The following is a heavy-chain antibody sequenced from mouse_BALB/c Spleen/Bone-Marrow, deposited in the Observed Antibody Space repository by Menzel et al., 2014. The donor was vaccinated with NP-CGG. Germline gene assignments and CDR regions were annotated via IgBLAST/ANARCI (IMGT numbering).Heavy chain of an antibody. CDR1: GYTFTSYW. CDR3: APYSHEGVAY. CDR2: INPSTGYT. Sequence: VKLMESGAELAKPGASVKMSCKASGYTFTSYWIHWVKQRPGQGLEWIGYINPSTGYTEYNQKFKDKATLTADKSTSTAYMQLSSLTSEDSAVYYGAPYSHEGVAYWGQGTLVTVSA. D-gene: IGHD2-12*01. V-gene: IGHV1-7*01. J-gene: IGHJ3*01.